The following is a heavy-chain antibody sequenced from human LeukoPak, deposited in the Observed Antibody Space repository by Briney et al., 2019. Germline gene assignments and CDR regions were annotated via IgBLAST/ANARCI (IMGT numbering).Heavy chain of an antibody. Sequence: GGSRRLSCVGSGFSFSTYGMGWVRQTPGKGLEWVSAISTTGGYTEDADSVKGRFTISRDNSQNTLFLQMHSLRAEDTAVYYCAKKPATIKFPFDIWGQGTLVTVSP. CDR1: GFSFSTYG. V-gene: IGHV3-23*01. D-gene: IGHD5-24*01. CDR3: AKKPATIKFPFDI. CDR2: ISTTGGYT. J-gene: IGHJ4*02.